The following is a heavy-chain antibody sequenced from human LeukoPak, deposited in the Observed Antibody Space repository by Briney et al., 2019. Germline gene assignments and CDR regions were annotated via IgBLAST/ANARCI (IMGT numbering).Heavy chain of an antibody. CDR3: AGGASSTVHY. J-gene: IGHJ4*02. D-gene: IGHD6-13*01. V-gene: IGHV3-74*01. CDR2: INGDGSV. Sequence: GGSLSLSCAASGLTFSAYWMHWVRQAPGKGLVWVSRINGDGSVSYADSVKGRFTISRDNTKNMLYLQMNSLRAEDTAVYYCAGGASSTVHYWGQGTLVTVSS. CDR1: GLTFSAYW.